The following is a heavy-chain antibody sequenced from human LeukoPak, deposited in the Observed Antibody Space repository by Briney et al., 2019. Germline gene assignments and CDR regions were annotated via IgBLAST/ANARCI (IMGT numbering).Heavy chain of an antibody. CDR1: GFTFSSYA. D-gene: IGHD3-10*01. V-gene: IGHV3-23*01. CDR2: ISGSGGST. Sequence: PGGSLRLSCAASGFTFSSYAMSWVRQAPGKGLEWVLAISGSGGSTYYADSVKGRFTISRDNSKNTLYLQMNSLRAEDTAVYYCAKDDRAGSLYYFDYWGQGTLVTVSS. J-gene: IGHJ4*02. CDR3: AKDDRAGSLYYFDY.